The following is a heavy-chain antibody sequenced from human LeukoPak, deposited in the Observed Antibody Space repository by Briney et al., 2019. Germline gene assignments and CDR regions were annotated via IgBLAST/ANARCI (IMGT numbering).Heavy chain of an antibody. J-gene: IGHJ6*02. CDR1: GGSISSSSYY. CDR2: IYYSGST. Sequence: PSETLSLTCTVSGGSISSSSYYWGWIRQPPGKGLEWIGSIYYSGSTYYNPSLKSRVTISVDTSKNQFSLKLSSVTAADTAVYYCARDSGWLQLGAYYYYGMDVWGQGTTVTVSS. V-gene: IGHV4-39*07. CDR3: ARDSGWLQLGAYYYYGMDV. D-gene: IGHD5-24*01.